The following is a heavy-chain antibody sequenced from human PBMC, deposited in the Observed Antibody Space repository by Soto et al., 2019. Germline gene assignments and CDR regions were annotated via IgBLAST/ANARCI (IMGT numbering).Heavy chain of an antibody. CDR3: ARTAAAGKYYYGVDV. V-gene: IGHV5-51*01. CDR2: IYPGDSDT. Sequence: PGESLKISCKGSGYSFTSYWIGWVRQMPGKGLEWMGIIYPGDSDTRYSPSFQGQVTISADMSISTAYLQWSSLKASDTAMYYCARTAAAGKYYYGVDVWGQGTTVTVSS. CDR1: GYSFTSYW. D-gene: IGHD6-13*01. J-gene: IGHJ6*02.